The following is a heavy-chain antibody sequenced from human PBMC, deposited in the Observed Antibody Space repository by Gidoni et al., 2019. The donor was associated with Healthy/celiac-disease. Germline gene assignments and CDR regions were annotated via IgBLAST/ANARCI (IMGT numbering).Heavy chain of an antibody. Sequence: EVQLVESGGGLVQPGRSLRLSCSASGFPFDAYAMHWVRQAPGKGLEWVSGISWNSGSRGYADSVKGRFTISRDNAKNSLYLQMNSLRAEDTALYYCAKDQEYSSSPGGLDYWGQGTLVTVSS. V-gene: IGHV3-9*01. D-gene: IGHD6-6*01. J-gene: IGHJ4*02. CDR2: ISWNSGSR. CDR1: GFPFDAYA. CDR3: AKDQEYSSSPGGLDY.